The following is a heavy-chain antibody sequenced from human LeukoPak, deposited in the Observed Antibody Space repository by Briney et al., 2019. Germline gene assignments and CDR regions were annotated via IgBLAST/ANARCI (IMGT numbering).Heavy chain of an antibody. Sequence: SETLSLTCTVSGGSISSYYWSWIRQPPGKGLEWIGYIYYSGSTNYNPSLKSRVTISVDTSKNQFSLKLSSVTAADTAVYYCARHPLGYSFDYWGQGALVTVSS. CDR3: ARHPLGYSFDY. V-gene: IGHV4-59*08. J-gene: IGHJ4*02. D-gene: IGHD3-22*01. CDR1: GGSISSYY. CDR2: IYYSGST.